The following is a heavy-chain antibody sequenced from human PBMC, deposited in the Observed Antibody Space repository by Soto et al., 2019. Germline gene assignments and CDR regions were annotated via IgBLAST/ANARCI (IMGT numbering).Heavy chain of an antibody. V-gene: IGHV3-30-3*01. CDR1: GFTFSSYA. CDR3: ARCSSGGLRNSRDY. Sequence: QVQLVESGGGVVQPGRSLRLSCAASGFTFSSYAMHWVRQAPGKGLEWVAVISYDGSNKYYADSVKGRFTISRDNSKNTLYLQITSPRAEDTAVYYCARCSSGGLRNSRDYWGRGTLDTVST. D-gene: IGHD3-10*01. J-gene: IGHJ4*01. CDR2: ISYDGSNK.